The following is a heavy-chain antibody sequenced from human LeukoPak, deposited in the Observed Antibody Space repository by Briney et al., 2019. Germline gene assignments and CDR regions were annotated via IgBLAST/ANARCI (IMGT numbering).Heavy chain of an antibody. J-gene: IGHJ4*02. CDR3: AKAREVVATTTFDY. D-gene: IGHD2-15*01. CDR2: ISSSGSHT. CDR1: GFSFSDYY. V-gene: IGHV3-11*05. Sequence: GGSLRLSCVASGFSFSDYYMSWIRQAPGKGLEWVSYISSSGSHTNYADSVTGRFTISRNNAKKSLHLQMNSLRAEDTAVYYCAKAREVVATTTFDYWGQGTLVTVSS.